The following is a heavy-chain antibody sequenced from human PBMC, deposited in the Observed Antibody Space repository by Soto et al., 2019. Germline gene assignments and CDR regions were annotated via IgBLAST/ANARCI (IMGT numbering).Heavy chain of an antibody. D-gene: IGHD3-10*01. V-gene: IGHV3-23*01. CDR1: TNTFNIYA. Sequence: EVQLLESGGGLVQPGGSLRLSCAASTNTFNIYAMSWVRQAPGMGLELVSAIKSGGSTYYADSVKVRFTISRDDSNNTLHLQMNSLRXXXTAVYYWAKTPTMVLGLIFDSWGQGTLVTVSS. J-gene: IGHJ4*02. CDR2: IKSGGST. CDR3: AKTPTMVLGLIFDS.